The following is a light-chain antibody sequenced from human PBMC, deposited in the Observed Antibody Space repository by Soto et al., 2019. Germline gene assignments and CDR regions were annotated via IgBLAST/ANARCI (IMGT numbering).Light chain of an antibody. CDR2: GAS. CDR1: QSVSSNY. V-gene: IGKV3-20*01. Sequence: EIVLTQSPGTLSLSPGERATLSCRASQSVSSNYIAWYQQNPGQAPRLLNYGASTRATGIPDRFSGSGSGTDFTLTISRLEPEDFAVYFCQQYGRSPPFAFGQGTKVEIK. J-gene: IGKJ2*01. CDR3: QQYGRSPPFA.